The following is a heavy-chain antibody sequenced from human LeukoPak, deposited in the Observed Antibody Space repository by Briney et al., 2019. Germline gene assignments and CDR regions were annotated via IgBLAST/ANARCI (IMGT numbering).Heavy chain of an antibody. CDR1: GFSFSSYS. Sequence: GGSLRLSCAASGFSFSSYSMNWVRQAPGKGLEWVSYISASSSTIYFADSVKGRFTISRDNSKNTLYLQMNSLRAEDTAVYYCVTNYRYFDCWGQGTLVTVSS. CDR2: ISASSSTI. D-gene: IGHD3-16*02. V-gene: IGHV3-48*01. CDR3: VTNYRYFDC. J-gene: IGHJ4*02.